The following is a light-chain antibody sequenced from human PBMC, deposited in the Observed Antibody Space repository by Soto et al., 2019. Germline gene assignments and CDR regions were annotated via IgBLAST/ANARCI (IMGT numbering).Light chain of an antibody. CDR3: QQSYSTPYT. Sequence: DIQMTQSPSSRSASVGDRVTITCRASQSITTSLNWYQQKAGKAPKLLIYAASSLQSGVPSRFSGSGSGTDFTLTISSLQPEDSATYYCQQSYSTPYTFGQATKLEIK. J-gene: IGKJ2*01. CDR2: AAS. V-gene: IGKV1-39*01. CDR1: QSITTS.